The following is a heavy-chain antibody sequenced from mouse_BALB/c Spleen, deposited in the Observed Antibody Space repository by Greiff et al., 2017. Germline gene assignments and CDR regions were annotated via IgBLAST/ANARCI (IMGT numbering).Heavy chain of an antibody. CDR1: GFTFSSYA. CDR3: ASHYGSSYGYFDV. Sequence: EVMLVESGGGLVKPGGSLKLSCAASGFTFSSYAMSWVRQTPEKRLEWVASISSGGSTYYPDSVKGRFTISRDNARNILYLPMSSLRSEDTAMYYCASHYGSSYGYFDVWGAGTTVTVSS. V-gene: IGHV5-6-5*01. D-gene: IGHD1-1*01. CDR2: ISSGGST. J-gene: IGHJ1*01.